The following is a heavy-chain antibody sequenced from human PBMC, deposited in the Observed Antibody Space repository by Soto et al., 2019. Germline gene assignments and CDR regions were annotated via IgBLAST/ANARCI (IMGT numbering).Heavy chain of an antibody. D-gene: IGHD5-12*01. CDR3: AKDDGGYFTNDY. CDR2: ISYDGSNK. V-gene: IGHV3-30*18. CDR1: GFTFSSYG. Sequence: GGSLRLSCAASGFTFSSYGMHWVRQAPGKGLEWVAVISYDGSNKYYADSVKGRFTISRDNSKNTLYLQMNSLRAEDTAVYYCAKDDGGYFTNDYWGQGTLVTVSS. J-gene: IGHJ4*02.